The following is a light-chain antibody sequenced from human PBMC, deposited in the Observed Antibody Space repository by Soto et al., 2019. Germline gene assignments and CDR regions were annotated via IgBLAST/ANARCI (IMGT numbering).Light chain of an antibody. CDR1: QTITSY. V-gene: IGKV1-39*01. Sequence: DIQMTQSPSSLSASVGDRVTITCRASQTITSYLNWYQQKLGKAPKLLIYAASSLQSGVPSRFSGSGSGTDFTLTISSLQPEDFATYYCQQSYSTPPKFGQGTKV. J-gene: IGKJ1*01. CDR2: AAS. CDR3: QQSYSTPPK.